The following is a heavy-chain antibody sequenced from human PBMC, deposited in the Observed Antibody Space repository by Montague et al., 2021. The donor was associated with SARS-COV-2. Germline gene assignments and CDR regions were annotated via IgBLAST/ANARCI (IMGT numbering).Heavy chain of an antibody. CDR2: IFHSGTT. CDR3: ALPLGGARFDP. Sequence: SETLSLTCTVFGGSISSDNWWTWVRQPPGKGLEWIGDIFHSGTTNYNPSLKSRLTISVDMSKNQISLKLISVTAADTAMYYCALPLGGARFDPWGQGTLVTVSS. D-gene: IGHD3-16*01. CDR1: GGSISSDNW. J-gene: IGHJ5*02. V-gene: IGHV4-4*02.